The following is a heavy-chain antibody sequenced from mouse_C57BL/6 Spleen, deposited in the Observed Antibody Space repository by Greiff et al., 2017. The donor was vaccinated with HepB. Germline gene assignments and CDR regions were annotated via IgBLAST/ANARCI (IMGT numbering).Heavy chain of an antibody. CDR3: TRGQLRSPFAY. J-gene: IGHJ3*01. V-gene: IGHV1-15*01. CDR2: IDPETGGT. CDR1: GYTFTDYE. Sequence: VQLQQSGAELVRPGASVTLSCKASGYTFTDYEMHWVKQTPVHGLEWIGAIDPETGGTAYNQKFKCKAILTADKSSSTAYMELRSLTSEDSAVYYCTRGQLRSPFAYWGQGTLVTVSA. D-gene: IGHD3-2*02.